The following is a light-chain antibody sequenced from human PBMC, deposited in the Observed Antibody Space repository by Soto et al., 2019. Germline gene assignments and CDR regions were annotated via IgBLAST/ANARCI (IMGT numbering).Light chain of an antibody. Sequence: DIQMTQSPSSLSASVGDRVTITCRASQNIRSYLNWYQHKPGKAPNLLIHDATTLQTGVPSRFSGSGSGTDFTLTISRLQPEDFATYYCQQSFVTPRTFGQGTKVDI. CDR1: QNIRSY. CDR2: DAT. CDR3: QQSFVTPRT. J-gene: IGKJ1*01. V-gene: IGKV1-39*01.